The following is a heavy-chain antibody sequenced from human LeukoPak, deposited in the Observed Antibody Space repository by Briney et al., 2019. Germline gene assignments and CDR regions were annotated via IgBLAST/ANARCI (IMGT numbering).Heavy chain of an antibody. CDR1: GFTFSSNY. CDR2: IYSGGST. CDR3: ARDITSGTFDP. V-gene: IGHV3-53*01. J-gene: IGHJ5*02. Sequence: GGSLRLSCAASGFTFSSNYMSWVRQAPGKGLEWVSVIYSGGSTYYADSVKGRFTISRDNSKNTLYLQMNSLRAEDTAVYYCARDITSGTFDPWGQGTLVTVSS. D-gene: IGHD2-2*01.